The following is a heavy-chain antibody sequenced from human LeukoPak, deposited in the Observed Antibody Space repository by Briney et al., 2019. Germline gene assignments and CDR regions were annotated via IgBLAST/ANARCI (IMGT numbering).Heavy chain of an antibody. V-gene: IGHV3-30-3*01. CDR2: VSDDGSNK. CDR3: ARDYSGNYYKGFDY. Sequence: PGRSLRLSCAASGFTFSSNAMHWVRQAPGKGLEWVAVVSDDGSNKYYADSVKGRFTISRDNSKNTLYLQMNSLRAEDTAVYYCARDYSGNYYKGFDYWGQGTLVTVSS. D-gene: IGHD1-26*01. J-gene: IGHJ4*02. CDR1: GFTFSSNA.